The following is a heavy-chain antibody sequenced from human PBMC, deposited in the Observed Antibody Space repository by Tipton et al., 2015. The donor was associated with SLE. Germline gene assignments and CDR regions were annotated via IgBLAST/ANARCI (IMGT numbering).Heavy chain of an antibody. V-gene: IGHV4-59*01. J-gene: IGHJ2*01. D-gene: IGHD1-1*01. CDR2: IYYSGGT. CDR3: ARYSLPNWLLDL. CDR1: GGSMSTYY. Sequence: TLSLTCTVSGGSMSTYYWSWIRLPPGKGLEWIGYIYYSGGTSYNPSLNSRVTISVDTSRNQFSLKLTSVTAADSAVYYCARYSLPNWLLDLWGRGALVTVSS.